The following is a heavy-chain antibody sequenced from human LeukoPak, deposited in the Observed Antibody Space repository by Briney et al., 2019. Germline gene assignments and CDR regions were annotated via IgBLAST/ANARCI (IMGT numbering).Heavy chain of an antibody. Sequence: GALVKVSCKASGYTFTSYGISWVRQAPGQGLEWMGWISADSGNTNYAQKFQGAVTMTTDTSTSTAYMELRSLRSDDTAVYYCARDLRGWPYYFDYWGQGTLVTVSS. CDR2: ISADSGNT. D-gene: IGHD6-19*01. CDR1: GYTFTSYG. J-gene: IGHJ4*02. V-gene: IGHV1-18*01. CDR3: ARDLRGWPYYFDY.